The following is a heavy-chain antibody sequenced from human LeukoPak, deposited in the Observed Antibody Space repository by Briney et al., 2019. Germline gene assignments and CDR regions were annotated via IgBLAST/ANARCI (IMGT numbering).Heavy chain of an antibody. D-gene: IGHD1-14*01. CDR1: GFTFSSYW. CDR2: IKQDGGEK. Sequence: GGSLRLSCAASGFTFSSYWMSWVRQAPGKGLEWVANIKQDGGEKYYVDSVRGRFTISRDNAKNSLYLQMNSLRAEDTAVYYCARVIAEPYYYYYGMDVWGQGTTVTVSS. J-gene: IGHJ6*02. V-gene: IGHV3-7*01. CDR3: ARVIAEPYYYYYGMDV.